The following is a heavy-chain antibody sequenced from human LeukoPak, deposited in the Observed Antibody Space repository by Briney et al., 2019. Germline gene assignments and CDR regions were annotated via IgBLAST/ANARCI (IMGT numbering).Heavy chain of an antibody. CDR1: GYTFTNYG. CDR2: ISVYHGGT. J-gene: IGHJ4*02. V-gene: IGHV1-18*01. D-gene: IGHD6-13*01. Sequence: VASVKVSCKASGYTFTNYGCTWVRQASGQGLEWMGWISVYHGGTNYAQKLQGRVTMTTDTSTSTAYMELRSLRSDDTAVYYCARGIAYFDYWGQGTLVTVSS. CDR3: ARGIAYFDY.